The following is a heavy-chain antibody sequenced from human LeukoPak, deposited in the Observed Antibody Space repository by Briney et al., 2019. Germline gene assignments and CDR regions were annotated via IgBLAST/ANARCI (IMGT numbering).Heavy chain of an antibody. D-gene: IGHD3-9*01. J-gene: IGHJ3*02. Sequence: SETLSLTCTVPGGSISSYYWSWIRQPPGKGLEWIGYIYYSGSTNYNPSLKSRVTISVDTSKNQFSLKLSSVTAADTAVYYCAREKAHYDILTGYYYAFDIWGQGTMVTVSS. V-gene: IGHV4-59*01. CDR1: GGSISSYY. CDR2: IYYSGST. CDR3: AREKAHYDILTGYYYAFDI.